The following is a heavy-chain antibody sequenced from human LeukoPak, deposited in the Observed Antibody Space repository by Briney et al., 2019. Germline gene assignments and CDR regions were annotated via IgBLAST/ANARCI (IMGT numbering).Heavy chain of an antibody. CDR3: ARHEIKYYYDSSGYSNASDI. V-gene: IGHV5-51*01. D-gene: IGHD3-22*01. CDR2: IYPGDSDT. Sequence: GESLKISCKGSGYSFTSYWIGWVRQMPGKGLEWMGIIYPGDSDTRYSPSFQGQVAISADKSISTAYLQWSSLKASDTAMYYCARHEIKYYYDSSGYSNASDIWGQGTMVTVSS. J-gene: IGHJ3*02. CDR1: GYSFTSYW.